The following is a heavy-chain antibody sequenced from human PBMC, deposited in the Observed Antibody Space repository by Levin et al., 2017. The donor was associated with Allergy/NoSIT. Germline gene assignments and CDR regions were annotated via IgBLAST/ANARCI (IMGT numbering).Heavy chain of an antibody. J-gene: IGHJ5*02. V-gene: IGHV3-9*01. D-gene: IGHD1-1*01. CDR2: ISWNSGSI. CDR3: AKASVEGSNWSTGWFDP. Sequence: PGGSLRLSCAASGFTFDDYAMHWVRQAPGKGLEWVSGISWNSGSIGYADSVKGRFTISRDNAKNSLYLQMNSLRAEDTALYYCAKASVEGSNWSTGWFDPWGQGTLVTSPQ. CDR1: GFTFDDYA.